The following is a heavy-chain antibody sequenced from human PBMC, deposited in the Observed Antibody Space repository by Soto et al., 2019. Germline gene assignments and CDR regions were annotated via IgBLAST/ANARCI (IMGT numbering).Heavy chain of an antibody. CDR2: IYYSGST. CDR3: ARLAERITMVRGVIITAHHFDY. D-gene: IGHD3-10*01. CDR1: GGSINSSSYY. J-gene: IGHJ4*02. V-gene: IGHV4-39*01. Sequence: SETLSLTCTVSGGSINSSSYYWGWIRQPPGKGLEWIGSIYYSGSTYYNPSLKSRVTISVDTSKNQFSLKLSSVTAADTAVYYCARLAERITMVRGVIITAHHFDYWGQGTLVTVSS.